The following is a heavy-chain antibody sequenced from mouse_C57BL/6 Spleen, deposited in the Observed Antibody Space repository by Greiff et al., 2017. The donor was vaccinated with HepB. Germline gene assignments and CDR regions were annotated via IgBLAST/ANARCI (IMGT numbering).Heavy chain of an antibody. D-gene: IGHD2-5*01. CDR2: INPSNGGT. J-gene: IGHJ3*01. Sequence: QVQLQQPGTELVKPGASVKLSCKASGYTFTSYWMHWVKQRPGQGLEWIGNINPSNGGTNYNEKFKSKATQTVDKSSSTAYMQLGSLTSEDSAVYYCASPYSNYLAWFAYWGQGTLVTVSA. V-gene: IGHV1-53*01. CDR1: GYTFTSYW. CDR3: ASPYSNYLAWFAY.